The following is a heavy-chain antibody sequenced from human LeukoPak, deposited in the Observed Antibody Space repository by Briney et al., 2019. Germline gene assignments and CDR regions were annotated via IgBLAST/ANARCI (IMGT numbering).Heavy chain of an antibody. V-gene: IGHV4-61*02. J-gene: IGHJ5*02. CDR3: ARGGDVGSGWYQPNWFDP. Sequence: SQTLSLTCTVSGGSISSGSYYWSWIRQPAGKGLEWIGRIYTSGSTNYNPSLKSRVTISVDTSKNQFSLKLSSVTAADTAVYYCARGGDVGSGWYQPNWFDPWGQGTLVTVSS. CDR2: IYTSGST. D-gene: IGHD6-19*01. CDR1: GGSISSGSYY.